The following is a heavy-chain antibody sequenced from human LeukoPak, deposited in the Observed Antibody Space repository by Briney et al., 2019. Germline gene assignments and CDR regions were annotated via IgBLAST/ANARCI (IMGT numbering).Heavy chain of an antibody. D-gene: IGHD1-26*01. CDR2: LSWNDDK. V-gene: IGHV2-5*01. Sequence: SAPTLVKPTQTLTLTCTLSGFSVRSSAGRVGWIRQPPGRALEWLALLSWNDDKRYIPSLNSRLTITKDTSKNQVGPRMSNMDPVDTATYYCTHRPPRVGWVKWGEGTLVTVFS. CDR1: GFSVRSSAGR. J-gene: IGHJ4*02. CDR3: THRPPRVGWVK.